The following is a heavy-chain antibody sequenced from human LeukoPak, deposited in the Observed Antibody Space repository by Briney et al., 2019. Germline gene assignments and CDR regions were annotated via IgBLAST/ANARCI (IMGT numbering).Heavy chain of an antibody. CDR3: VSPRGFSYGYFNY. Sequence: SETLSLTCTVSGGSISSSSAYWGWIRQPPGKGLEWIGSIYYSKNTYYNPSLKSRVTISADTSKNQFSLTLGSVSATDTAVYYCVSPRGFSYGYFNYWVQGTLVTVSS. D-gene: IGHD5-18*01. J-gene: IGHJ4*02. CDR2: IYYSKNT. CDR1: GGSISSSSAY. V-gene: IGHV4-39*01.